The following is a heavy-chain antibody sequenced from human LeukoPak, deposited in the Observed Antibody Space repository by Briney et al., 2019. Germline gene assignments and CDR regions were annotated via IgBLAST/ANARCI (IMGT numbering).Heavy chain of an antibody. J-gene: IGHJ4*02. Sequence: GASVKVSCKASGYTFTSYGISWVRQAPGQGLEWMGWISAYNGNTNYAQKLQGRVTMTTDTSTSTAYMELRSLRSDDTAVYYCASSVGGGSYYVPFDYWGQGTLVTVSS. CDR1: GYTFTSYG. D-gene: IGHD1-26*01. CDR3: ASSVGGGSYYVPFDY. V-gene: IGHV1-18*01. CDR2: ISAYNGNT.